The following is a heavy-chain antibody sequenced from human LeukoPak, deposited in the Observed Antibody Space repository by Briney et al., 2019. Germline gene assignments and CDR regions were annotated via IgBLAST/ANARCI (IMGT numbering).Heavy chain of an antibody. Sequence: PGGSLRLSSAPSGFNLSSRYMSWVLQVPGAGLEWVSIMYTACSTYYEDSVKGRFTISRDNSKNTVFLQMNSLRAEDTAFYYCARDRTGWGMEAFDLWGQGTLVAVSS. CDR3: ARDRTGWGMEAFDL. V-gene: IGHV3-53*01. D-gene: IGHD2-8*02. CDR2: MYTACST. CDR1: GFNLSSRY. J-gene: IGHJ3*01.